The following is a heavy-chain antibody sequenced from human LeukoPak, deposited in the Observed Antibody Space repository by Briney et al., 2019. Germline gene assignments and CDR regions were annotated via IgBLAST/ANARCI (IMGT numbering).Heavy chain of an antibody. V-gene: IGHV3-74*01. CDR3: ARDGGHDRFGELGFDY. CDR2: INSDGSNT. J-gene: IGHJ4*02. Sequence: GGSLRLSCAASGFTFSSYWMHWVRQAPGKGLVWVSRINSDGSNTRYADSVKGRFTISRDNAENTVYLQMNSLRAEDTAVYYCARDGGHDRFGELGFDYWGQGPLVTVSS. CDR1: GFTFSSYW. D-gene: IGHD3-10*01.